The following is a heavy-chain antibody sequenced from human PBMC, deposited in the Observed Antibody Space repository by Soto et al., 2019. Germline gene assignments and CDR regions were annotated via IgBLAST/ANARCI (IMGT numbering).Heavy chain of an antibody. CDR2: ISAHNGNT. CDR1: GYAFTTYG. V-gene: IGHV1-18*01. D-gene: IGHD1-1*01. J-gene: IGHJ4*02. CDR3: ARGRYGDY. Sequence: QVHLVQSGAEVKKPGASVTVSCTGSGYAFTTYGITWVRQAPGLGLEWMGWISAHNGNTNYAQKLQGRVTVTRDTSPSTAYLELRSLRSDDTAVYYCARGRYGDYWGQGALVTVSS.